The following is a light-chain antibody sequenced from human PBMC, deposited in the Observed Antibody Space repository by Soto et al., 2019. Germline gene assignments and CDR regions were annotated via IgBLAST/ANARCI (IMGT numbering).Light chain of an antibody. CDR3: QQYSSYWT. CDR2: DAT. Sequence: DIQMTPSPSTVSASIGDRVTITCRASQSITDRLAWYQQKRGRAPKLLIHDATSLESGVPSRFSGSGSGTEFTLTISSLQPDDFATYYCQQYSSYWTFAQGTKVDIK. V-gene: IGKV1-5*01. CDR1: QSITDR. J-gene: IGKJ1*01.